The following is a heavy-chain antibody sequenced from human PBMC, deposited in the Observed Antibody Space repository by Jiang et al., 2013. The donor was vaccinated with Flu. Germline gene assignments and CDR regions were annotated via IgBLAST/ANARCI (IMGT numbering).Heavy chain of an antibody. CDR2: ISYDGSNK. D-gene: IGHD3-10*01. Sequence: VQLVESGGGVVQPGRSLRLSCAASGFTFSSYAMHWVRQAPGKGLEWVAVISYDGSNKYYADSVKGRFTISRDNSKNTLYLQMNSLRAEDTAVYYCARRPRSGSYYYWGQGTLVTVSS. J-gene: IGHJ4*02. CDR3: ARRPRSGSYYY. V-gene: IGHV3-30*01. CDR1: GFTFSSYA.